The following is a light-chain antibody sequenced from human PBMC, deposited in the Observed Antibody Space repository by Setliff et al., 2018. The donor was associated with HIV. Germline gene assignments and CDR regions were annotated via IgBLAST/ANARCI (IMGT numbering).Light chain of an antibody. CDR3: RSYAGNKGDV. CDR2: EVT. Sequence: QSVLTQPPSASGSPGQSVTISCTGTSGDVGGYNYVSWYQQYPGKAPKLLIHEVTKRPSGVPDRFSGSKSGNTASLTVSGXQAEDEADYSCRSYAGNKGDVFGTGTKVTVL. J-gene: IGLJ1*01. CDR1: SGDVGGYNY. V-gene: IGLV2-8*01.